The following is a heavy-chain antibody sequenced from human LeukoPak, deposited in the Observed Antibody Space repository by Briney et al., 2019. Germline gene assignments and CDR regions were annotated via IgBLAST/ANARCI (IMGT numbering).Heavy chain of an antibody. CDR1: GFTFSSYA. CDR3: AKDLYYDSRLGIILWGAFDI. V-gene: IGHV3-23*01. CDR2: ISGSGGST. Sequence: PGGSLRLSCAASGFTFSSYAMSWVRQAPGKGLEWVSAISGSGGSTYYADSVKGRFTISRDNSKNTLYLQMNSLRAEDAAVYYCAKDLYYDSRLGIILWGAFDIWGQGTLVAVSS. D-gene: IGHD3-22*01. J-gene: IGHJ3*02.